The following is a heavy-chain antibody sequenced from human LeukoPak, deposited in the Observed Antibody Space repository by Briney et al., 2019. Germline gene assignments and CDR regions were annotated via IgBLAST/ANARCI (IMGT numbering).Heavy chain of an antibody. CDR1: GYTFTSYY. CDR2: INPSGGST. CDR3: ARGTVGYSYGYYFDY. J-gene: IGHJ4*02. V-gene: IGHV1-46*01. D-gene: IGHD5-18*01. Sequence: ASVKVSFKASGYTFTSYYMHWVRQAPGQGLEWMGIINPSGGSTSYAQKFQGRVTMTRDMSTSTVYMELSSLRSEDTAVYYCARGTVGYSYGYYFDYWGQGTLVTVSS.